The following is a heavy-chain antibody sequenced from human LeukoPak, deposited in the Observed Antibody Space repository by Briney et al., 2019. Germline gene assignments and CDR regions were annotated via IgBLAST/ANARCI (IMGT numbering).Heavy chain of an antibody. CDR1: GYTFTRYY. CDR3: ARDQLRSDPEYYYYGMDV. D-gene: IGHD1-1*01. Sequence: ASVKVSCKASGYTFTRYYMHWVRQAPGQGREGMGIINPSGGSTSYAQKFQGRVTMTRDTSTSTVYMELSSLRSEDTAVYYCARDQLRSDPEYYYYGMDVWGQGTTVTVSS. CDR2: INPSGGST. J-gene: IGHJ6*02. V-gene: IGHV1-46*01.